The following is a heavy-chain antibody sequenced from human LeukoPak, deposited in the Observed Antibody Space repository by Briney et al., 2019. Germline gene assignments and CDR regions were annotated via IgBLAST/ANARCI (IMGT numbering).Heavy chain of an antibody. CDR2: TYYSGST. CDR3: ARTADRGWFGEIQNWFDP. V-gene: IGHV4-39*07. CDR1: AGSIRSSSYY. Sequence: SETLSLTSTVSAGSIRSSSYYWGWIRQPPGKGLEWIGSTYYSGSTYYNPSIKSRVTISVDTCKRQFSLKLSSVSAADTAVYYCARTADRGWFGEIQNWFDPWGQGTLVTVSS. J-gene: IGHJ5*02. D-gene: IGHD3-10*01.